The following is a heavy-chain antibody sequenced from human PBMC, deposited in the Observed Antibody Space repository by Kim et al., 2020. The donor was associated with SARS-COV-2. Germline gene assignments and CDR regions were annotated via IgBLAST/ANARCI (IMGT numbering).Heavy chain of an antibody. V-gene: IGHV4-39*01. D-gene: IGHD1-26*01. CDR1: GGSINSSTYY. CDR3: ARPYSGSYRGAFDI. J-gene: IGHJ3*02. Sequence: SETLSLTCTVSGGSINSSTYYWDWVRQPPGKGLEWIGGVSYRGTTYYSPSLKSRVTISVDASKNQFSLKLSSVTAADTAIYYCARPYSGSYRGAFDIWG. CDR2: VSYRGTT.